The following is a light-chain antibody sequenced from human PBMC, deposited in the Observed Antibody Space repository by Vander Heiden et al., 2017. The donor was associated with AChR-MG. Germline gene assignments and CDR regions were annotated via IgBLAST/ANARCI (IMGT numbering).Light chain of an antibody. J-gene: IGKJ5*01. V-gene: IGKV1-9*01. CDR3: QQVKSYPIT. Sequence: IQWTKSPSSLSSSVGERVTITCRASQDIRSALAWYQQSPGKAPKVLIHTASTLQSGVPSRFSGSGSGTEFTLTISSLQPEDFATYYCQQVKSYPITFGQGTRLEIK. CDR1: QDIRSA. CDR2: TAS.